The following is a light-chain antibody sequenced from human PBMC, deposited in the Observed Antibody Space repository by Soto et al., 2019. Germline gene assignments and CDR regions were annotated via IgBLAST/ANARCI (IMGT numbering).Light chain of an antibody. CDR3: QQSYSTPPGT. Sequence: DIVMTQSPSSLSASVGDRATITCRASQSISNYLNWYQQKPGKAPNLLIYDASTLQSGVPSRFSGSGSGTEFTLTISSLQPEDFATYYCQQSYSTPPGTFGEGTKLEIK. J-gene: IGKJ2*01. V-gene: IGKV1-39*01. CDR2: DAS. CDR1: QSISNY.